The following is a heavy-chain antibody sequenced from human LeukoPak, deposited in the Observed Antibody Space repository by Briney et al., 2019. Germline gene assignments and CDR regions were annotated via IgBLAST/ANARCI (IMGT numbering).Heavy chain of an antibody. J-gene: IGHJ4*02. D-gene: IGHD2-21*02. CDR3: ARTPAYCGGDCYSGDFDY. CDR1: GYTFTGYY. CDR2: INPNSGGT. Sequence: ASVKVSCKASGYTFTGYYMHWVRQAPGQGLEWMGWINPNSGGTNYAQKFQGRVTMTRDTSISTAYMELSSLRSEDTAVYYCARTPAYCGGDCYSGDFDYWGQGTLVTVSS. V-gene: IGHV1-2*02.